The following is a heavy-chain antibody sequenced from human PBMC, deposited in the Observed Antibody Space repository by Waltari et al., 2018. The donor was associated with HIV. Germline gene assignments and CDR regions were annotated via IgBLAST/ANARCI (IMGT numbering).Heavy chain of an antibody. CDR2: TSGGSTYA. CDR1: GFSFDDYS. Sequence: EVDLVESGGGLVKPGGSLRLSCAGSGFSFDDYSMIWVRQAPGKELEGVAVTSGGSTYAYYGDSVKGRFTVSRDNAAKPLSLQMNSLRVEDTAVYYCARAPPHSGRGYGLDVWGQGTTVTVS. V-gene: IGHV3-21*01. J-gene: IGHJ6*02. CDR3: ARAPPHSGRGYGLDV. D-gene: IGHD3-10*01.